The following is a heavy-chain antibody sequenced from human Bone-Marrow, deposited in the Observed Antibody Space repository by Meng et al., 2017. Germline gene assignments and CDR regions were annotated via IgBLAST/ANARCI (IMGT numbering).Heavy chain of an antibody. D-gene: IGHD3-9*01. CDR3: AKDRPGYYDILTGYDHDAFDI. V-gene: IGHV3-23*01. CDR2: ISGSGGST. CDR1: GFTFTYYA. Sequence: GESLKISCAASGFTFTYYAMNWVRQAPGKGLEWVSAISGSGGSTYYADSVKGRFTISRDNSKNTLYLQMNSLRAEDTAVYYCAKDRPGYYDILTGYDHDAFDIWGQGTMVTVSS. J-gene: IGHJ3*02.